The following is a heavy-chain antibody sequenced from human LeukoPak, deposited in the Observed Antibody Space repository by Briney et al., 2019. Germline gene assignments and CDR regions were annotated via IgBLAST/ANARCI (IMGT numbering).Heavy chain of an antibody. D-gene: IGHD4-11*01. Sequence: KTSQTLSLTCTVSGGSISSGGYHWSWIRQHPGKGLEWVGYIYYSGTTSYNPSLKSRVTISVDTSKKKFSLKVSSVTVADTAVYYCARHSNYEWLDPWGQGTLVTVSS. J-gene: IGHJ5*02. CDR3: ARHSNYEWLDP. V-gene: IGHV4-31*03. CDR1: GGSISSGGYH. CDR2: IYYSGTT.